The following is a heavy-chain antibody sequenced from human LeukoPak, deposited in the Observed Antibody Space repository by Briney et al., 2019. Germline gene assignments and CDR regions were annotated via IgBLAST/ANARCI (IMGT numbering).Heavy chain of an antibody. Sequence: TSETLSLTCTVSGGSISSYYWSWIRQPPGKGLEWIGYIHYSGSTYYNPSLKSRVTMSVDTSKNQFSLKLSPVTAADTAVYYCARGGHYYDYWGQGTLVTVSS. CDR1: GGSISSYY. CDR3: ARGGHYYDY. V-gene: IGHV4-59*01. J-gene: IGHJ4*02. CDR2: IHYSGST.